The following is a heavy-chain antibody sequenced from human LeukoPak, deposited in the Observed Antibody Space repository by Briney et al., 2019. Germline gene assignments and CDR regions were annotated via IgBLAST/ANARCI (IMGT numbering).Heavy chain of an antibody. V-gene: IGHV4-39*01. CDR1: GGSISSSSYY. CDR3: ARSLNYFDY. J-gene: IGHJ4*02. CDR2: IYYSGST. Sequence: SETLSLTCTVSGGSISSSSYYWGWIRQPPGKGLAWIGSIYYSGSTYYNPSLKSRVTISVDTSKNQFSLKLSSVTAADTAVYYCARSLNYFDYWGQGTLVTVSS.